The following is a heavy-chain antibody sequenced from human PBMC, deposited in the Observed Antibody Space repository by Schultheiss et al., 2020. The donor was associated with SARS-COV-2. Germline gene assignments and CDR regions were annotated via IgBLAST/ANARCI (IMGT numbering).Heavy chain of an antibody. J-gene: IGHJ6*03. D-gene: IGHD2-21*02. CDR2: INHSGST. V-gene: IGHV4-34*01. CDR3: ARDVTYYMDV. CDR1: GGSFSGYY. Sequence: SETLSLTCAVYGGSFSGYYWSWIRQPPGKGLEWIGEINHSGSTYYNPSLKSRVTISVDTSKNQFSLKLSSVTAADTAVYYCARDVTYYMDVWGKGTTVTVSS.